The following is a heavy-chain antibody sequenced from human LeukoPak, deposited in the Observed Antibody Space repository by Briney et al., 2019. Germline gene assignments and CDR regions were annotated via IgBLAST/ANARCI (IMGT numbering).Heavy chain of an antibody. CDR1: GFTFSSYW. J-gene: IGHJ4*02. CDR3: ARDLSEYGWFGELYY. V-gene: IGHV3-74*01. D-gene: IGHD3-10*01. CDR2: INSDGSST. Sequence: GGSLRLSCAASGFTFSSYWMHWVRHAPGKGLVWVSRINSDGSSTNYADSVKGRFTISRDNAKNTLYLQMYRRRAEDTGVYYCARDLSEYGWFGELYYWGQGTLVTVSS.